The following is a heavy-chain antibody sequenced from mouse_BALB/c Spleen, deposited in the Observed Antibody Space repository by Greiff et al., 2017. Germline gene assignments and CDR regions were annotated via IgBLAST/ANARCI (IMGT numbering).Heavy chain of an antibody. J-gene: IGHJ4*01. Sequence: EVQLVESGPSLVKPSQTLSLTCSVTGYSITSGYWNWIRKFPGNNLEYMGYISYSGSTYNNPSLISRISITRDTSKNQYYLQLKSVTTEDTATYYSARNYVYAMDYWGQGTSVTVSA. CDR1: GYSITSGY. D-gene: IGHD1-1*01. V-gene: IGHV3-8*02. CDR2: ISYSGST. CDR3: ARNYVYAMDY.